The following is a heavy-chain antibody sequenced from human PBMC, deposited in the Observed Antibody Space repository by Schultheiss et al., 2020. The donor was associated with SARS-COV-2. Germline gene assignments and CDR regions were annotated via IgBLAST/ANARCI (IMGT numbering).Heavy chain of an antibody. CDR3: ARSYYDFWSGYYGPNWFDP. J-gene: IGHJ5*02. CDR1: GGSFSDYY. D-gene: IGHD3-3*01. CDR2: IYYSGST. V-gene: IGHV4-59*04. Sequence: SETLSLTCAVYGGSFSDYYWSWIRQPPGKGLEWIGYIYYSGSTYYNPSLKSRVTISVDTSKNQFSLKLSSVTAADTAVYYCARSYYDFWSGYYGPNWFDPWGQGTLVTVSS.